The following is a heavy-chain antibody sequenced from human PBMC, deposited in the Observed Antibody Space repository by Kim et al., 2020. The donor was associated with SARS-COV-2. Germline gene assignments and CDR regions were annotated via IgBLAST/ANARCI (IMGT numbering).Heavy chain of an antibody. V-gene: IGHV2-70*01. Sequence: SGPTLVNPTQTLTLTCTFSGFSLSTSGMCVSWIRQPPGKALEWLALIDWDDDKYYSTSLKTRLTISKDTSKNQVVLRMTNMDPVDTATYYCARIGIVGATRYYNGMDVWGQGTTVTVSS. CDR3: ARIGIVGATRYYNGMDV. D-gene: IGHD1-26*01. J-gene: IGHJ6*02. CDR1: GFSLSTSGMC. CDR2: IDWDDDK.